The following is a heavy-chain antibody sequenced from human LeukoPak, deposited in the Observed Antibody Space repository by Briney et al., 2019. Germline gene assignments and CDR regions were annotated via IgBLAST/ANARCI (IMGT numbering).Heavy chain of an antibody. J-gene: IGHJ4*02. D-gene: IGHD2-2*01. CDR1: GFTFDNYG. Sequence: GKSLRLSCAASGFTFDNYGMHWVRQAPGKGLEWVAVISYDGRNIHYPDSVKGRFTISRDISTDTLWLQMDSLRTEDTAVYYCAKGPLRGTAAAIDYWGQGTLVTVSS. CDR3: AKGPLRGTAAAIDY. V-gene: IGHV3-30*18. CDR2: ISYDGRNI.